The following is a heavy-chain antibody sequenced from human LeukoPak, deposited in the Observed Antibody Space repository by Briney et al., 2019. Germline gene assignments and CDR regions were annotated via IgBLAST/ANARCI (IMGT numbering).Heavy chain of an antibody. CDR3: ARDPFTLGDYYDSSGYSGY. D-gene: IGHD3-22*01. V-gene: IGHV3-21*01. Sequence: PGGSLRLSCAASGFTFSSYSMNWVRQAPGKGLEWVSSLSSSSSYIYYADSVKGRFTISRDNAKNSLYLQMNSLRAEDTAVYYCARDPFTLGDYYDSSGYSGYWGQGTLVTVSS. CDR1: GFTFSSYS. J-gene: IGHJ4*02. CDR2: LSSSSSYI.